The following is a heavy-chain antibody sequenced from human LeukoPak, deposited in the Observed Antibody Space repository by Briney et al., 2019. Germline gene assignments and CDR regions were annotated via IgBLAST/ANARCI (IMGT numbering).Heavy chain of an antibody. CDR3: AREPALEWLLDPPGHYYYMDV. V-gene: IGHV3-21*01. D-gene: IGHD3-3*01. CDR2: ISSSSSYI. J-gene: IGHJ6*03. Sequence: GGSLRLSCAAPGFTFSSYSMNWVRQAPGKGLEWVSSISSSSSYIYYADSVKGRFTISRDNAKNSLYLQMNSLRAEDTAVYYCAREPALEWLLDPPGHYYYMDVWGKGTTVTVSS. CDR1: GFTFSSYS.